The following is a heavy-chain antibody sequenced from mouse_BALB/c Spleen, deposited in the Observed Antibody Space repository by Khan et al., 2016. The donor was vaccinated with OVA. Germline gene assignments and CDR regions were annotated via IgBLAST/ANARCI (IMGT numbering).Heavy chain of an antibody. CDR2: INPHIGET. CDR3: ARKNGGDFDY. Sequence: EVKLEESGPELVKPGASVKISCKASGYSFTGYFMNWVMQSHGKSLQWIGRINPHIGETFYNQKFTGKATLTVDESSSTAHMELRSMASEDSAVYYCARKNGGDFDYWGQGTTLTVSS. J-gene: IGHJ2*01. V-gene: IGHV1-20*02. D-gene: IGHD1-1*01. CDR1: GYSFTGYF.